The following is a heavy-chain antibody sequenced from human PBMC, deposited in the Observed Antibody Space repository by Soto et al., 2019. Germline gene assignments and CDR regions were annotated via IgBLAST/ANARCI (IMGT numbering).Heavy chain of an antibody. CDR1: GFTFREYY. CDR3: ARVFYCSGGSCYRGLDY. J-gene: IGHJ4*02. CDR2: IDASGSNV. Sequence: ESGGGSVKPGGSLRLSCAASGFTFREYYMTWIRQAPGKGLEWFSYIDASGSNVYFADSVQGRFTISRDNAKNSLYLQMNSLRVEDTAVYYCARVFYCSGGSCYRGLDYWGQGILVTVS. V-gene: IGHV3-11*01. D-gene: IGHD2-15*01.